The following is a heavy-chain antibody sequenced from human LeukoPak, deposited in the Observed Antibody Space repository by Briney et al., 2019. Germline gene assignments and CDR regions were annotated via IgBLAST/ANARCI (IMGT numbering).Heavy chain of an antibody. V-gene: IGHV3-21*04. Sequence: GGSLSLSCAASGFTFSSYSMSWVRQAPGKGLEWVSSISSSSSYLYYADSVKGRFTISRDNAKNSLYLQMNSLRAEDTAVYYCARDSGCSGGTCYPYYYGMDVWGQGTTVTVSS. CDR3: ARDSGCSGGTCYPYYYGMDV. CDR2: ISSSSSYL. D-gene: IGHD2-15*01. CDR1: GFTFSSYS. J-gene: IGHJ6*02.